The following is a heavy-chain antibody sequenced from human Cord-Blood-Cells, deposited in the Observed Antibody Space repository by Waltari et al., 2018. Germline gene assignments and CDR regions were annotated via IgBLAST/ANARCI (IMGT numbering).Heavy chain of an antibody. CDR1: GYTFTGYY. D-gene: IGHD3-16*01. J-gene: IGHJ3*02. CDR2: INPNSGGT. Sequence: QVQLVQSGADVKKPGAAVNVSCQASGYTFTGYYMHWMRQAPGQGLEWMGWINPNSGGTNYEQKFQGRVTMTRDTSISTAYMELSRLRSDDTAVYYCAREVGFSPIAFDIWGQGTMVTVSS. V-gene: IGHV1-2*02. CDR3: AREVGFSPIAFDI.